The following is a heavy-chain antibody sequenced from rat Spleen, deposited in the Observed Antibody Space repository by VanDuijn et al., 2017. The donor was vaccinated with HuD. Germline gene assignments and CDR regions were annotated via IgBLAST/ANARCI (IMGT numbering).Heavy chain of an antibody. CDR1: GLSLTSNS. Sequence: QVQLKESGPGLVQPSQTLSLTCTVSGLSLTSNSVSWIRKPPGKGLEWIGVIWNHGGTDYNSAIKSRLSISRDTSKSQVFLKMNSLQTEDTAMYFCVAAPFTYWGQGTLVTVSS. V-gene: IGHV2-47*01. CDR3: VAAPFTY. D-gene: IGHD3-1*01. J-gene: IGHJ3*01. CDR2: IWNHGGT.